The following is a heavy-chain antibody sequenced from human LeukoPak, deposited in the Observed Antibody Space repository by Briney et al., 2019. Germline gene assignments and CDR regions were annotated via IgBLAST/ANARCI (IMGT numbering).Heavy chain of an antibody. J-gene: IGHJ4*02. CDR3: ATSDSGYYPLLDY. CDR1: GYTLTELS. Sequence: ASVKVSCKVSGYTLTELSMHWVRQAPGKGPEWMGGFDPEDGETIYAQKFQGRVTMTEDTSTDTAYMELSSLRSEDTAVYYCATSDSGYYPLLDYWGQGTLVTVSS. V-gene: IGHV1-24*01. CDR2: FDPEDGET. D-gene: IGHD3-22*01.